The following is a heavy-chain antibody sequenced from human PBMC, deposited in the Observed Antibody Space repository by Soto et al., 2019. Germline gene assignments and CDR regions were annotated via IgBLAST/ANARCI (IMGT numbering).Heavy chain of an antibody. CDR1: GFTFSSYG. J-gene: IGHJ3*02. V-gene: IGHV3-33*01. D-gene: IGHD6-19*01. CDR2: IWYDGSNK. CDR3: ARGAGGWYDAFDI. Sequence: QVQLVESGGGVVQPGRSLRLSCAASGFTFSSYGMHWVRQAPGKGLGWVAVIWYDGSNKYYAASVKGRFTITSDNSKNTLYLQMNSLRAEDTAVYSCARGAGGWYDAFDIWGQGTIVTVSS.